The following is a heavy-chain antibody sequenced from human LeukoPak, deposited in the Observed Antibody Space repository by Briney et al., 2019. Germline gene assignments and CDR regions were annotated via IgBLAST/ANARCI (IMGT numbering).Heavy chain of an antibody. Sequence: PGGSLRLSCAASGFTFSSYGMHWVRQAPGKGLEWVALIYFGGSYEYYADSVKGRFTISRDNSKNTLYLQMSSLRADDTAVYYCAKAESGRYEKAENWGQETLVTVSS. J-gene: IGHJ4*02. CDR3: AKAESGRYEKAEN. D-gene: IGHD1-26*01. CDR1: GFTFSSYG. V-gene: IGHV3-30*02. CDR2: IYFGGSYE.